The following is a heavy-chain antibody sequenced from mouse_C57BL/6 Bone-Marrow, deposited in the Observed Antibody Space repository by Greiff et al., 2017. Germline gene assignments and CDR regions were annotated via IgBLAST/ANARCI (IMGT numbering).Heavy chain of an antibody. D-gene: IGHD1-1*01. CDR2: IDPSDSYT. V-gene: IGHV1-50*01. Sequence: VQLQQSGAELVKPGASVKLSCKASGYTFTSYWMQWVKQRPGQGLEWIGEIDPSDSYTNYNQKFKGKATLTVDTSSSTAYMQLSSLTSEDSAVYYCAREGTTVVALDYWGQGTTLTVSS. CDR1: GYTFTSYW. CDR3: AREGTTVVALDY. J-gene: IGHJ2*01.